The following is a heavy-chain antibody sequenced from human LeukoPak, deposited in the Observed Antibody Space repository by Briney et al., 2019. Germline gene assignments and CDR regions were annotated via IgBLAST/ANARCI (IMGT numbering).Heavy chain of an antibody. CDR2: ISHSGSP. J-gene: IGHJ3*02. V-gene: IGHV4-38-2*02. Sequence: SETLSLTCTVSGYSSSSGHYYGWIRQPPGKGLEWIGSISHSGSPYYSPSLKSRVTISLDTSRNQFSLKLNSVTAADTAVYYCAKSNGYGLIDIWGQGTMVTVSS. CDR3: AKSNGYGLIDI. CDR1: GYSSSSGHY. D-gene: IGHD3-22*01.